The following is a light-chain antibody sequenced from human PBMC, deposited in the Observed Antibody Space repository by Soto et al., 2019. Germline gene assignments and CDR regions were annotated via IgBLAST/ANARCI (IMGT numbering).Light chain of an antibody. J-gene: IGLJ2*01. CDR3: SSYTSSSTLVV. CDR1: SSDVGSYNY. Sequence: QSALTQPASXXXXXXXXXXXXCTGTSSDVGSYNYVSWYQQHPGKAPKLMIYDVSNRPSGVSNRFSGSKSGNTASLTISGLQAEDEADYYCSSYTSSSTLVVFGGGTKLTVL. CDR2: DVS. V-gene: IGLV2-14*01.